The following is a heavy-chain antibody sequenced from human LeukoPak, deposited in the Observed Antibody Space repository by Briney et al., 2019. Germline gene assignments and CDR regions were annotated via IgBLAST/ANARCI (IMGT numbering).Heavy chain of an antibody. V-gene: IGHV1-69*01. CDR2: IIPIFGTA. CDR1: GGTFSSYA. Sequence: SSVKVSCKASGGTFSSYAISWVRQAPGQGLEWMGGIIPIFGTANYAQKFQGRVTITADESTSTAYMELSSLRSEDTAVYHCARETVDLRGYFDYWGQGTLVTVSS. CDR3: ARETVDLRGYFDY. J-gene: IGHJ4*02. D-gene: IGHD5-12*01.